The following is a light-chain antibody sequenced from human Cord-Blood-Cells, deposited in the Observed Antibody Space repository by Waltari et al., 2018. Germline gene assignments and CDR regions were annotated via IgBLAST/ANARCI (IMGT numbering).Light chain of an antibody. CDR2: EVS. CDR3: CSYAGSYTKV. V-gene: IGLV2-11*02. J-gene: IGLJ1*01. Sequence: QSALTQPRSVSGSPGPSVTIPCTGPSSDAGGYTYVSCYQQHPGKAPNLMIYEVSKRPSGVPDRFSGSKSGNTASLTISGLQAEDDADYYCCSYAGSYTKVFGTGTKVTVL. CDR1: SSDAGGYTY.